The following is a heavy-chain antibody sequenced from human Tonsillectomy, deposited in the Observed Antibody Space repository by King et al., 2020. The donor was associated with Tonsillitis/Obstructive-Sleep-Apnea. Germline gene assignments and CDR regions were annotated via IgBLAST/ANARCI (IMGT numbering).Heavy chain of an antibody. Sequence: VHLVESGAEVKKPGESLKISCKGSGYSFTTYWIGWVRQMPGKGLEWMGLIYPGDSATRYSPSFQGQVTISADKSIRTAYLQWSSLKASYTAMYYCARTRGGDEGYYYYYYMDVWGKGTTVTVSS. V-gene: IGHV5-51*01. CDR1: GYSFTTYW. CDR3: ARTRGGDEGYYYYYYMDV. D-gene: IGHD3-16*01. CDR2: IYPGDSAT. J-gene: IGHJ6*03.